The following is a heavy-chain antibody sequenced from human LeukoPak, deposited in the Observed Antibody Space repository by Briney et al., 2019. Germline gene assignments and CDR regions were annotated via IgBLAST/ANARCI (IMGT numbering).Heavy chain of an antibody. CDR1: GVSFSTYY. Sequence: PSETLSLTCDVSGVSFSTYYWGWIRQSPEKGLEWIGEVNHSGYTNYNPSLKGRVTISVDTSKNQFSLKLSSVTAADTAVYHCARQLYGSDYWGQGTLVTVSS. CDR2: VNHSGYT. CDR3: ARQLYGSDY. V-gene: IGHV4-34*01. D-gene: IGHD4-17*01. J-gene: IGHJ4*02.